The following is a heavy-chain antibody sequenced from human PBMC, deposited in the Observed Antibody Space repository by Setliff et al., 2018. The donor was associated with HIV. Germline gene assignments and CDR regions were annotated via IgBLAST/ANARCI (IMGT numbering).Heavy chain of an antibody. CDR1: AASISSASYS. D-gene: IGHD3-10*01. V-gene: IGHV4-39*01. J-gene: IGHJ6*03. Sequence: SSETLSLTCAVSAASISSASYSWGWIRQSPGKGLEWIGNCYYTGTADYNPSLQSRVTISADASRNEISMKLRSVTAADTAVYYCARHMAFDYYMDVWGEGTTVTVSS. CDR2: CYYTGTA. CDR3: ARHMAFDYYMDV.